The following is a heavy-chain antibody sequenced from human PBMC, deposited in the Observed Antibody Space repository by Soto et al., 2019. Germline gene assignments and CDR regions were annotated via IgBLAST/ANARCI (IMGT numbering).Heavy chain of an antibody. Sequence: QVQLQQWGAGLLKPSETLSLTCAVYGGSFSGYYWSWIRQPPGKGLEWIGEINHSGSTNYNPSLKSRVTISVDTSKNQFSLKLSSVTAADTAVYYCAGNRRGVPAADYYYYYMDVWGKGTTVTVSS. V-gene: IGHV4-34*01. J-gene: IGHJ6*03. CDR3: AGNRRGVPAADYYYYYMDV. CDR2: INHSGST. D-gene: IGHD2-2*01. CDR1: GGSFSGYY.